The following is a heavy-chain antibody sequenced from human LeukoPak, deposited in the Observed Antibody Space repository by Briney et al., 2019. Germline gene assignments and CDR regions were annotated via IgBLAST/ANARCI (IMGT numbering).Heavy chain of an antibody. Sequence: GGSLRLSCAASGFTFSSDAMHWVRQAPGKGLEYVSAISSNGGSTYYANSVKGRFTISRDNSKNTLYLQMGSLRAEDMAVYYCARDRFGDYASDYWGQGTLVTVSS. CDR3: ARDRFGDYASDY. D-gene: IGHD4-17*01. J-gene: IGHJ4*02. CDR1: GFTFSSDA. CDR2: ISSNGGST. V-gene: IGHV3-64*01.